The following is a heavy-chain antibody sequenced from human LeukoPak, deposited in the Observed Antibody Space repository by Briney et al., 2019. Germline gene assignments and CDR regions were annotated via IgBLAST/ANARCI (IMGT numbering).Heavy chain of an antibody. D-gene: IGHD5-12*01. V-gene: IGHV3-11*04. CDR1: GFTFSDRY. J-gene: IGHJ4*02. CDR2: ISPSADNI. CDR3: VTESGWLFDY. Sequence: GGTLRLSCVAAGFTFSDRYMSWIRQAPGKGMEWVAYISPSADNIHYADSVKGRFTISRDNARNSLFLQMNGLKVEDTAVYYCVTESGWLFDYWGQGTLVTVSS.